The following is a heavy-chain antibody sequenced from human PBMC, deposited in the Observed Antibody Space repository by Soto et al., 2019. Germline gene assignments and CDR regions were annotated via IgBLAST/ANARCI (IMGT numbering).Heavy chain of an antibody. J-gene: IGHJ4*02. CDR2: ISAYNGNT. V-gene: IGHV1-18*01. D-gene: IGHD2-15*01. CDR3: AWDQGYCSGGSCYGDY. Sequence: GASVTVSCQASGYTFTSYGISWVRQAPGQGLEWMGWISAYNGNTNYAQKLQGRVTMTTDTSTSTAYVELRSLRSDDTAVYYCAWDQGYCSGGSCYGDYWGQGTLVTVSS. CDR1: GYTFTSYG.